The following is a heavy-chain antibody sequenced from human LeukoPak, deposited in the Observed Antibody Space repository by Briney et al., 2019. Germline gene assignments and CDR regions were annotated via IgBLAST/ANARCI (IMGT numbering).Heavy chain of an antibody. J-gene: IGHJ5*02. D-gene: IGHD3-10*01. Sequence: PSETLSLTCAVYGGSFSGYYWSWIRQPPGKGLEWIGGINHSGSTNYNPSLKSRVTISVDTSKNQFSLKLSSVTAADTAVYYCARGRGPPALLWFGAKVPGWFDPWGQGTLVTVSS. CDR3: ARGRGPPALLWFGAKVPGWFDP. V-gene: IGHV4-34*01. CDR1: GGSFSGYY. CDR2: INHSGST.